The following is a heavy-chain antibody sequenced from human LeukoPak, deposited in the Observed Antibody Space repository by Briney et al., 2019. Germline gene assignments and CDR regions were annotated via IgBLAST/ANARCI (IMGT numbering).Heavy chain of an antibody. CDR3: ARQVGRGSWSLDY. J-gene: IGHJ4*02. CDR1: GFTFSIFG. Sequence: GGSLRLSCAASGFTFSIFGLNWVRQAPGKGPEWISYIDARSGITYYADSVQGRFTISGDDARESVFLQMDGLRVDDTAVYYCARQVGRGSWSLDYWGQGILVTVSS. D-gene: IGHD6-13*01. CDR2: IDARSGIT. V-gene: IGHV3-48*01.